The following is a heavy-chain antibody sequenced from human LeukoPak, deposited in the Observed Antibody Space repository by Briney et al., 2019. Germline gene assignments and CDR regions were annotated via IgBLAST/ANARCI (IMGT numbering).Heavy chain of an antibody. CDR2: ISAYNGNT. CDR3: ARDALQNYDFWSGYTPGPNWFDP. CDR1: GYTFTSYG. J-gene: IGHJ5*02. Sequence: ASVKVSCKASGYTFTSYGISWVRQAPGQGLEWMGWISAYNGNTNYAQKLQGRVTMTTDTSTSTAYMELRSLRSDDTAVYHCARDALQNYDFWSGYTPGPNWFDPWGQGTLVTVSS. D-gene: IGHD3-3*01. V-gene: IGHV1-18*01.